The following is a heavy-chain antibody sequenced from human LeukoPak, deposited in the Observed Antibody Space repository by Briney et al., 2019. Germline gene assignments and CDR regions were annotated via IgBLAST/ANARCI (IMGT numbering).Heavy chain of an antibody. V-gene: IGHV3-74*01. D-gene: IGHD4-23*01. Sequence: GGSLRLSCAASGFTFSSYWMQWVREAPGKGLVWVSRINSDGSSASYADSVKGRFTISRDNAKNTLYLQMNSLRAEDTAVYYCARHLTYGGWNSWGQGTLVTVSS. CDR1: GFTFSSYW. CDR2: INSDGSSA. CDR3: ARHLTYGGWNS. J-gene: IGHJ4*02.